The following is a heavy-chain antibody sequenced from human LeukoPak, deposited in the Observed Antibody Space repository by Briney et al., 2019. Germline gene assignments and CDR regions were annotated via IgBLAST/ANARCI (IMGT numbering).Heavy chain of an antibody. J-gene: IGHJ5*02. CDR1: GFTFSNAW. CDR3: ARDPGGHCDGHSCWGSRIDP. D-gene: IGHD2-15*01. Sequence: GSLRLSCAASGFTFSNAWMSWVRQAPGKGLEWVGSIYHSGSTYYNPSLKSRVTISVDTSKNQFSLKLTSVTAADTAVYYCARDPGGHCDGHSCWGSRIDPWGQGTLVTVSS. CDR2: IYHSGST. V-gene: IGHV4-4*02.